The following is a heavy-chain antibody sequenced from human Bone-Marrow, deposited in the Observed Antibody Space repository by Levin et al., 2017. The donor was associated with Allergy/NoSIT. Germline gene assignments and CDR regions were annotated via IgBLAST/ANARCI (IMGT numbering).Heavy chain of an antibody. CDR2: IDQDGREK. J-gene: IGHJ4*02. CDR1: GFTFSTYR. D-gene: IGHD4-17*01. CDR3: AREPKDFGDYPLGFRAFDS. V-gene: IGHV3-7*01. Sequence: PGKSLKISCEASGFTFSTYRMTWVRQAPGKRLEWVANIDQDGREKYYVDSVRGRFTISRDNGENSLYLQMNSLSAEDTAVYFCAREPKDFGDYPLGFRAFDSWGQGTLVTVSS.